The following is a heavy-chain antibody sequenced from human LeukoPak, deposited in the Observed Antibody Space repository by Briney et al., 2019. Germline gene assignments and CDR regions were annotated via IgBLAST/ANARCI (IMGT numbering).Heavy chain of an antibody. CDR3: AKDHAFWSGNDY. J-gene: IGHJ4*02. CDR2: IWYDGSNK. V-gene: IGHV3-33*06. CDR1: GFTFSSYG. D-gene: IGHD3-3*01. Sequence: GRSLRLSYAASGFTFSSYGMHWVRQAPGKGLEWVAVIWYDGSNKYYANSVKGRFTISRDNSKNTLYLQMNSLRAEDTAVYYCAKDHAFWSGNDYWGQGTLVTVSS.